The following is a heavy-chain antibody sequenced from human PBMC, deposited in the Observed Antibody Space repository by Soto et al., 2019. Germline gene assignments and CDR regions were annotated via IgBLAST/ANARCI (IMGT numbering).Heavy chain of an antibody. CDR2: SIPIFGTA. V-gene: IGHV1-69*01. J-gene: IGHJ6*02. D-gene: IGHD6-13*01. CDR1: GGTFSAYS. CDR3: ATGGQHRKVSNYYGMDV. Sequence: QVQLVQSGAEVKKPGSSVKVSCKASGGTFSAYSISWLRQAPGQGLEWMGGSIPIFGTANYAQKFQGRVTITADESTSTTYMELRSLRSEDTAVYYCATGGQHRKVSNYYGMDVWGQGTTVTVSS.